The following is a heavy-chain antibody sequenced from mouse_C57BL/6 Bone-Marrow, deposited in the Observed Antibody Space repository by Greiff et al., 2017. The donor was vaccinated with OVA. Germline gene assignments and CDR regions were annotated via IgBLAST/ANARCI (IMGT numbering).Heavy chain of an antibody. J-gene: IGHJ4*01. V-gene: IGHV1-55*01. D-gene: IGHD1-1*01. CDR2: IYPGSGRT. CDR3: ARSGITTVEGDFAMDY. Sequence: VQLQQPGAELVKPGASVKMSCKASGYTFTSYWITWVKQRPGQGLEWIGDIYPGSGRTNYNEKFQSKATLTVEPSSSTAYMQLSSLTSEDSAVYYCARSGITTVEGDFAMDYWGQGTSVTVSS. CDR1: GYTFTSYW.